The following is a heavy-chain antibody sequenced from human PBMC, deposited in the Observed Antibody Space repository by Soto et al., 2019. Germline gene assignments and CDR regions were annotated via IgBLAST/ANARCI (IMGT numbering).Heavy chain of an antibody. Sequence: EVQLVESGGGLVQPGGSLRLSCAASGFTFSSYWMHWVRQAPGKGLVWVSRINSGGSSTTYADCVKGRFTISRDNAKNTLYLQMNSLRHEDKAVYDCVRVVVVVAEYFDLWGRGTLVTVSS. CDR2: INSGGSST. J-gene: IGHJ2*01. D-gene: IGHD2-15*01. V-gene: IGHV3-74*01. CDR1: GFTFSSYW. CDR3: VRVVVVVAEYFDL.